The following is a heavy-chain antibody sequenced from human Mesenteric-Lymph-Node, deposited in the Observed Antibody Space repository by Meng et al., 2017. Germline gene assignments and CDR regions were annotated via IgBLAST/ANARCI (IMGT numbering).Heavy chain of an antibody. V-gene: IGHV4-39*07. D-gene: IGHD6-13*01. J-gene: IGHJ6*02. CDR2: IYYSGST. CDR1: GFSISSSSYY. Sequence: SETLSLTCTVSGFSISSSSYYWGGIRQPPGKGWEWIWSIYYSGSTYYNSSRKRRVTISVDTSKHQFSLKLGSVTAADTAVYYCAREDIAAAGNYYYYGMDVWGQGTTVTVSS. CDR3: AREDIAAAGNYYYYGMDV.